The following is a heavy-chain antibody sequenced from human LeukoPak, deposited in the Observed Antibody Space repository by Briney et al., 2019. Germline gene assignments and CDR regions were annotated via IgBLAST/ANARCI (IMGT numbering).Heavy chain of an antibody. D-gene: IGHD3-10*01. CDR1: GFTFSSYS. CDR2: ISSSSSTI. CDR3: AREEPIRGVDY. V-gene: IGHV3-48*01. J-gene: IGHJ4*02. Sequence: GGSLRLSCAASGFTFSSYSMNWVRQAPGKGLEWVSYISSSSSTIYYADSVKGRFTISRDNAKNSLYLQMNSLRAEDTAVYYCAREEPIRGVDYWGQGTLVTVSS.